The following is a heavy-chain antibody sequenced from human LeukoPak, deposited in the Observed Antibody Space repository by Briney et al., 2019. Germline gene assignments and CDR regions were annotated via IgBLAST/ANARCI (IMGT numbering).Heavy chain of an antibody. J-gene: IGHJ5*02. V-gene: IGHV3-48*04. CDR3: ARDRSGYSYGYFLT. D-gene: IGHD5-18*01. Sequence: PGGSLRLSCAGSGFSFSSYSMNWVRQAPGKGLEWVSHISSSGSTIYYADSVKGRFTISRDNAKNSLYLQMNSLRAEDTAVYYCARDRSGYSYGYFLTWGQGTLVTVSS. CDR1: GFSFSSYS. CDR2: ISSSGSTI.